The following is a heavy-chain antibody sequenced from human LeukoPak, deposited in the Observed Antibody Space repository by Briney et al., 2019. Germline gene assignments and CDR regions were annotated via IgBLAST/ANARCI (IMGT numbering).Heavy chain of an antibody. CDR3: AKDLGSVAAADYNWFDP. CDR2: ISYDGSNK. V-gene: IGHV3-30*18. D-gene: IGHD6-13*01. Sequence: GGSLRLSCAASGFTFSSYGMHWVRQAPGKGLEWVAVISYDGSNKYYADSVKGRFTISRDNSKNTLYPQMNSLRAEDTAVYYCAKDLGSVAAADYNWFDPWGQGTLVTVSS. CDR1: GFTFSSYG. J-gene: IGHJ5*02.